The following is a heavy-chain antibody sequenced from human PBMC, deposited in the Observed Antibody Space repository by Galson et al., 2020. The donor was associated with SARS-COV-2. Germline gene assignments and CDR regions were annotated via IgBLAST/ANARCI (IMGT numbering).Heavy chain of an antibody. CDR3: ARLSLGSDYSDSTWAYYFDY. D-gene: IGHD3-22*01. V-gene: IGHV5-51*01. J-gene: IGHJ4*02. Sequence: GESLKISCSGSGYRFTSYWIGWVRQMPGKPLEWMGIIYPGDSNTRYSPSLQGQVTISADKSITTAYLQWSSLKASDTAMYYCARLSLGSDYSDSTWAYYFDYWGQGTLVTVSS. CDR1: GYRFTSYW. CDR2: IYPGDSNT.